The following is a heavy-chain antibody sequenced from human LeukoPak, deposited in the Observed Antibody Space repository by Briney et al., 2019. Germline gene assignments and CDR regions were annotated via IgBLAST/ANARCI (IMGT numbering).Heavy chain of an antibody. D-gene: IGHD1-26*01. CDR1: GFTFSNYV. CDR3: ARDPPWVGATYYFDY. J-gene: IGHJ4*02. V-gene: IGHV3-30-3*01. CDR2: ISFDGNNK. Sequence: GALRLSCAASGFTFSNYVMHWVRQAPGKGLEWVAVISFDGNNKYYADSVKGRFTISRDNSKNTLYLQMNSLRADDTPVYYCARDPPWVGATYYFDYWGQGTLVTVSS.